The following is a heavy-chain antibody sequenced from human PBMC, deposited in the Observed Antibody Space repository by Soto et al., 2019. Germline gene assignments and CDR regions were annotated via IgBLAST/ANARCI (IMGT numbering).Heavy chain of an antibody. J-gene: IGHJ5*02. D-gene: IGHD2-2*01. CDR3: AGASASTWYNWLEP. V-gene: IGHV1-69*13. CDR2: IIPTFGTT. CDR1: GGNFSSNG. Sequence: SVKVSCKAPGGNFSSNGIRWVRQAPGQGLELMGGIIPTFGTTNYAHKFRGRVTITADESTGTAYMELSSLRSDDTAVYYCAGASASTWYNWLEPWGQGALVAVSS.